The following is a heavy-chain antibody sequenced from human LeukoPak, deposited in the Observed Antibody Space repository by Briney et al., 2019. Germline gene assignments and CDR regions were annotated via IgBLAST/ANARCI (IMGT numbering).Heavy chain of an antibody. CDR3: LRVETYAYYDF. V-gene: IGHV3-48*01. Sequence: GGSLRLSCAASGFTFSTHSMVWVRQAPGKGLECVSYISSSSSTIYYADSVKGPFTISRDNAENSVYLQMNSLRAEDTAVYYCLRVETYAYYDFWGQGTLVTVSS. CDR1: GFTFSTHS. D-gene: IGHD4-23*01. J-gene: IGHJ4*02. CDR2: ISSSSSTI.